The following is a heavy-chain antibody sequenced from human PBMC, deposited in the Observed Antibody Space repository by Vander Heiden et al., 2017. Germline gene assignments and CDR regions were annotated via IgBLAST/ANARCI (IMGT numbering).Heavy chain of an antibody. J-gene: IGHJ6*02. D-gene: IGHD6-19*01. CDR2: IYPGDSDT. CDR1: GYSFTSYW. CDR3: ARHCGISVAGPPPTIYGMDV. V-gene: IGHV5-51*01. Sequence: SLKISCKGSGYSFTSYWIGWVRQMPGKGLEWMGIIYPGDSDTRYSPSFQGQGTISADKSISTADLQWSRLKASETAMYYCARHCGISVAGPPPTIYGMDVWRQGTTVTVYS.